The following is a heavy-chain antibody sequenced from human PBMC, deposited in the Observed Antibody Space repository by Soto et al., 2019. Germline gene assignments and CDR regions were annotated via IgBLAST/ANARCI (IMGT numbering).Heavy chain of an antibody. D-gene: IGHD2-15*01. CDR1: GFTFSIYA. J-gene: IGHJ4*02. Sequence: WWSLRLSFAASGFTFSIYAMTWVRQAPGKGLEWVSTTGATGRTTYYADSVKGRFTVSRDNSKNTVYLQVSNLRVEDTAVYFCARDQTDSGGYSDSWGQGTLVTVSS. CDR3: ARDQTDSGGYSDS. CDR2: TGATGRTT. V-gene: IGHV3-23*01.